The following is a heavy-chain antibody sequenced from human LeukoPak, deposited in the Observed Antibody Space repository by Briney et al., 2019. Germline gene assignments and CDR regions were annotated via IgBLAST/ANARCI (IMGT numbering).Heavy chain of an antibody. CDR2: ISYDGTKK. CDR3: AKNHHRSNLFGVVTGNYDY. CDR1: GFTFSSYG. J-gene: IGHJ4*02. Sequence: GGSLRLSCAASGFTFSSYGMHWVRQAPGKGLQWVAMISYDGTKKYFADSVKGRFTISRDNSKNTLYLDMNSLRTEDTAVYYCAKNHHRSNLFGVVTGNYDYWGQGTLVTVSS. V-gene: IGHV3-30*18. D-gene: IGHD3-3*01.